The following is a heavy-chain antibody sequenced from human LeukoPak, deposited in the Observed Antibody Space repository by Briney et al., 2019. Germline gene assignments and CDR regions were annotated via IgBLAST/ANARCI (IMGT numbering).Heavy chain of an antibody. V-gene: IGHV1-69*06. D-gene: IGHD2-21*02. CDR3: ARDIYCGGDCYSTHYYMDV. J-gene: IGHJ6*03. CDR1: GGTFSSYA. CDR2: IIPIFGTA. Sequence: ASVKVSCKASGGTFSSYAISWVRQAPGQGLEWMGGIIPIFGTANYAQKFQGRVTITADRSTSTAYMELSSLRSEDTAVYYCARDIYCGGDCYSTHYYMDVWGKGTTVTVSS.